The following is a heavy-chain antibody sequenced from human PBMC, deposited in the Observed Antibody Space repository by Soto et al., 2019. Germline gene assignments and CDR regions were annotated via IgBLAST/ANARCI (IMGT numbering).Heavy chain of an antibody. CDR3: ARRNYDILTGYYMIDY. V-gene: IGHV4-39*01. D-gene: IGHD3-9*01. CDR1: GGSISSSSYY. J-gene: IGHJ4*02. CDR2: IYYSGST. Sequence: SSETLSLTCTVSGGSISSSSYYWGWIRQPPGKGLEWIGSIYYSGSTYYNPSLKSRVTISVDTSKNQFSLKLSSVTAADTAVYYCARRNYDILTGYYMIDYWGQGTLVTVSS.